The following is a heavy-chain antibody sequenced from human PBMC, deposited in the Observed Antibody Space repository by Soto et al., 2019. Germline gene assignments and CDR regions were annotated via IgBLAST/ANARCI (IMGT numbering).Heavy chain of an antibody. CDR2: VYYSGTT. V-gene: IGHV4-31*03. CDR1: GASISSGGHY. J-gene: IGHJ4*02. Sequence: SETLSLTCTVSGASISSGGHYWSWIRQLPGEGLEWIGYVYYSGTTYYNPSLKSRLSILIDTSKNQFSLNLSSVTAADTAVYYCAREPNSAYFYYWGQGTLVTVS. D-gene: IGHD6-13*01. CDR3: AREPNSAYFYY.